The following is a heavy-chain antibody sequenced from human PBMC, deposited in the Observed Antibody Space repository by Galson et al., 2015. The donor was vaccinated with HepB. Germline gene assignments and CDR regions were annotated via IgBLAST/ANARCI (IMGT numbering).Heavy chain of an antibody. D-gene: IGHD6-13*01. V-gene: IGHV3-11*04. CDR3: AKERYSIAAAAELDY. CDR2: ISHSGSTI. CDR1: GFTFTDYY. J-gene: IGHJ4*02. Sequence: SLRLSCAASGFTFTDYYMNWIRQAPGKGLEWVSHISHSGSTIYYADSVKGRFTISRDSAKNSLYLQMNSLRAEDTAVYYCAKERYSIAAAAELDYWGQGTLVTVSS.